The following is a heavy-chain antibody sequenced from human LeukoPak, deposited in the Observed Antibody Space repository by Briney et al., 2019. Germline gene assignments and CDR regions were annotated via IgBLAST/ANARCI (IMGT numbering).Heavy chain of an antibody. D-gene: IGHD4-17*01. CDR2: LFDTRKT. J-gene: IGHJ4*02. CDR1: NGSMRSYY. Sequence: SETLSLTCTVSNGSMRSYYWTWIRQPAGKGLEWVGRLFDTRKTYYNPSLTNRVTMSIDMSRNRFSLRMTSVTAADTAVYYCARQIPTLYGEAAGGFDYWGQGTLVTVSS. CDR3: ARQIPTLYGEAAGGFDY. V-gene: IGHV4-4*07.